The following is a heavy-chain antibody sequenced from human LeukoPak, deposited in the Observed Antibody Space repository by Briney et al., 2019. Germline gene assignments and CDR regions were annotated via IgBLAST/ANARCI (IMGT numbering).Heavy chain of an antibody. CDR3: AREWTIRYFDWLLGYFDY. D-gene: IGHD3-9*01. CDR2: IKQDGSEK. CDR1: GGSFSGYY. J-gene: IGHJ4*02. Sequence: ETLSLTCAVYGGSFSGYYWSWIRQPPGKGLEWVANIKQDGSEKYYVDSVKGRFTISRDNAKNSLYLQMNSLRAEDTAVYYCAREWTIRYFDWLLGYFDYWGQGTLVTVSS. V-gene: IGHV3-7*01.